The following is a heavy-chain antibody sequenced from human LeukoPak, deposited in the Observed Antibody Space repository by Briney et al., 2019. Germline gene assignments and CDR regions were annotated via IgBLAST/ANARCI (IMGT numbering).Heavy chain of an antibody. J-gene: IGHJ4*02. V-gene: IGHV3-74*01. CDR2: INSDGSST. CDR1: GFTFSSYW. CDR3: ARDDGRGVIMDY. D-gene: IGHD3-10*02. Sequence: GGSLRLSCAASGFTFSSYWMHWVRQAPGKGLVWVSRINSDGSSTSYADSVKGRFTISRDNAKNTLFLQINSLRSEDTAVYYCARDDGRGVIMDYWGQGTLVTVSS.